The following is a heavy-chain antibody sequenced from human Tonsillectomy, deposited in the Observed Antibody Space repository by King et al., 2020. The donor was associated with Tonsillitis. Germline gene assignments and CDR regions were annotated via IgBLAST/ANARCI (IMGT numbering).Heavy chain of an antibody. J-gene: IGHJ4*02. CDR2: ISGSGSST. D-gene: IGHD5-12*01. CDR1: GFTFSFYA. Sequence: VQLVESGGGLVQPGGSLRLSCAASGFTFSFYALSWVRQAPGKGLEWVSAISGSGSSTYYSDSVKGRFTISRDNSKNTLYVQMNSLRAEDTAVYYCAKYLRSDWIYDYWGQGTLVTVSS. V-gene: IGHV3-23*04. CDR3: AKYLRSDWIYDY.